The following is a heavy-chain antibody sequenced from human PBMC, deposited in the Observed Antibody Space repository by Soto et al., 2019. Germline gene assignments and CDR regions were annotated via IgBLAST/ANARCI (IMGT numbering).Heavy chain of an antibody. V-gene: IGHV4-31*03. CDR2: IYYSGST. Sequence: SETLSLTCTVSGDSISSGGYYWSWIRQHPGKGLEWIGYIYYSGSTYYNPSLKSRVTISVDTSKNQFSLKLSSVTAADTAVYYCARGEDFSNWFDPWGQGTLVTVS. D-gene: IGHD3-3*01. J-gene: IGHJ5*02. CDR1: GDSISSGGYY. CDR3: ARGEDFSNWFDP.